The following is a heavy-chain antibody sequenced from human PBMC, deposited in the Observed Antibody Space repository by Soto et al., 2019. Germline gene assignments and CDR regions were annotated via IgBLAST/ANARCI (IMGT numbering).Heavy chain of an antibody. CDR2: IRSKAYGERT. CDR3: TRDRGDYASYYHYGMEV. J-gene: IGHJ6*02. CDR1: GFTLGDYI. V-gene: IGHV3-49*04. D-gene: IGHD4-17*01. Sequence: SLRRSCRASGFTLGDYIMTWVRQAPGKGLEWVGFIRSKAYGERTEYAASVKGRFTISRDDSGGIAYLQMNGLKPEDTAVYYCTRDRGDYASYYHYGMEVWGQGTTVTVCS.